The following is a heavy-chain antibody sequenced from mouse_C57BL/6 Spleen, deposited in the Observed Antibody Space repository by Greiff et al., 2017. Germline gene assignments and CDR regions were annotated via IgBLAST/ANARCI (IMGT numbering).Heavy chain of an antibody. V-gene: IGHV1-55*01. Sequence: QVQLQQPGAELVKPGASVKMSCKASGYTFTSYWITWVKQRPGQGLEWIGDIYPGSGSTNYNEKFKSKATLTVDTSSSTAYMQLSSLTSEDSAVYYCARWEGYYGSRGDFHYRGQGTTLPVSS. CDR3: ARWEGYYGSRGDFHY. CDR2: IYPGSGST. D-gene: IGHD1-1*01. J-gene: IGHJ2*01. CDR1: GYTFTSYW.